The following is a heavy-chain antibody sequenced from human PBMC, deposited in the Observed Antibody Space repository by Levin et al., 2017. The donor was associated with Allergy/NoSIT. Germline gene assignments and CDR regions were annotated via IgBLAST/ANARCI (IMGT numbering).Heavy chain of an antibody. D-gene: IGHD6-13*01. Sequence: SGPTLVKPTQTLTLTCTFSGFSLGTTGMRVSWIRQPPGKALEWLARIDWDDDKFYRTSLKTRLTLFKDTSKNQVVLIMTNMDPVDTATYYCARDVIAAPGTFDYWGQGTLVTVSS. CDR2: IDWDDDK. CDR1: GFSLGTTGMR. V-gene: IGHV2-70*04. J-gene: IGHJ4*02. CDR3: ARDVIAAPGTFDY.